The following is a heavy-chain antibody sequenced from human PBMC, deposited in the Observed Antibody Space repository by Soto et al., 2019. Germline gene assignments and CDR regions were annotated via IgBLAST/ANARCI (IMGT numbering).Heavy chain of an antibody. CDR3: AAPYGGNSGDYYYGMDV. V-gene: IGHV1-58*01. D-gene: IGHD4-17*01. Sequence: QMQLVQSGPEVKKPGTSVKVSCKASGFTFTSSTVQWVRQARGQRLECIGWIVVGSGNTNYAQKFQERVTITRDMSTSTAYLELSSLRSEHTAVYYCAAPYGGNSGDYYYGMDVWGQGTTVTVSS. J-gene: IGHJ6*02. CDR2: IVVGSGNT. CDR1: GFTFTSST.